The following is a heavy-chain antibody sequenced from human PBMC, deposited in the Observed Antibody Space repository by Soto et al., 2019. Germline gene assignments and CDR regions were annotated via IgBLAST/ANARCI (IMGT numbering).Heavy chain of an antibody. V-gene: IGHV3-48*04. D-gene: IGHD3-10*01. CDR3: AKDVELADYYYYGMDV. CDR1: GFTFSTHW. Sequence: TGGSLSLSCAVSGFTFSTHWMHWVRQAPEKGLKWFSYIMPGSSNTYYADSVKGRFTISRDNAKNSLYLQMNSLRAEDTALYYCAKDVELADYYYYGMDVWGQGTTVTVSS. J-gene: IGHJ6*02. CDR2: IMPGSSNT.